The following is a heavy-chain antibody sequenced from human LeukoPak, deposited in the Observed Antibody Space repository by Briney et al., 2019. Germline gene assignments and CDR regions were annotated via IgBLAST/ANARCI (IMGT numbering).Heavy chain of an antibody. CDR3: ARGPGIAADYFDY. CDR1: GGSISSYY. CDR2: IYYSGST. D-gene: IGHD6-13*01. V-gene: IGHV4-59*01. J-gene: IGHJ4*02. Sequence: SETLSLTCTVSGGSISSYYWSWIRQPPGKGLEWIGYIYYSGSTNYNPSLKSRVTISVDTSKNQFSLKLSSVTAADTAVYYCARGPGIAADYFDYWGQGTLVTVSS.